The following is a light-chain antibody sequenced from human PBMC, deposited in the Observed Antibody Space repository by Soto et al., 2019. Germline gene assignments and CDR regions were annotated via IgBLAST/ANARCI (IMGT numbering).Light chain of an antibody. Sequence: ETVMTQSPGTLSVSPGERATLSCRASESVNSHLAWYQQKPGQAPRLLIYNVSTRATDIPARFSGSGSGTEFTLTIRSLQSEDFAVYYCQQYNNWPPWTFGRGTKVEIK. CDR2: NVS. V-gene: IGKV3-15*01. CDR3: QQYNNWPPWT. CDR1: ESVNSH. J-gene: IGKJ1*01.